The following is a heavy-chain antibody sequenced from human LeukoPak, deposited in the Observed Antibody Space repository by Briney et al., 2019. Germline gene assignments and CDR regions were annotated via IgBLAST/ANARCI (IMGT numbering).Heavy chain of an antibody. CDR2: ISSSGSTI. V-gene: IGHV3-11*01. D-gene: IGHD1-26*01. J-gene: IGHJ4*02. CDR1: GFTFSDYY. CDR3: AREISGERTYYFDY. Sequence: GGSLRLSCAASGFTFSDYYMSWIRQAPGKGLEWVSYISSSGSTIYYADSVKGRFTISRDNARNSLYLQMNSLRAEDTAVYYCAREISGERTYYFDYWGQGTLVTVSS.